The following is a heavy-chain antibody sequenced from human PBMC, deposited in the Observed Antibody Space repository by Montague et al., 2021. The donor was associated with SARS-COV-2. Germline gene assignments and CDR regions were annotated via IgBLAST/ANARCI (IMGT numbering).Heavy chain of an antibody. D-gene: IGHD1-26*01. CDR2: IRTTGHT. CDR3: ARFGSGTLEFDL. J-gene: IGHJ4*02. Sequence: TLSLTCTVSGASISTGIYCWSWIRQSAGKGLEWIGRIRTTGHTDYNSSLEGRVFMSVDTSTNQFSPSLTSVTAADTAVYFCARFGSGTLEFDLWGQGTLVTVSS. V-gene: IGHV4-61*02. CDR1: GASISTGIYC.